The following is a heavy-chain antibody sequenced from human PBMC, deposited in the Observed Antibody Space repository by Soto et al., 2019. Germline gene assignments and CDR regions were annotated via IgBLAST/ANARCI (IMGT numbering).Heavy chain of an antibody. CDR2: IYYSGST. CDR3: AREGVTTVTTGPEY. V-gene: IGHV4-30-4*01. Sequence: SETLSLTCTVSGGSISSGDYYWSWIRQPPGKGLEWIGYIYYSGSTYYNPSLKSRVTISVDTSKNQFSLKLSSVTAADTAVYYCAREGVTTVTTGPEYWGQGTLVTVSS. CDR1: GGSISSGDYY. J-gene: IGHJ4*02. D-gene: IGHD4-17*01.